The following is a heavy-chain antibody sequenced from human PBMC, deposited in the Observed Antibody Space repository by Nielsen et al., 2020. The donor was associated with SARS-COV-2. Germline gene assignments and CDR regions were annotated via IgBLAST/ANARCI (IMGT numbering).Heavy chain of an antibody. CDR3: AKDSSGWYDY. Sequence: GGSLRLSCAASGFTFSSYAMHWVRQAPGKGLEWVAVISYDGSNKYYADSVKGRFTISRDNSKNTLYLQMNSLRAEDTALYYCAKDSSGWYDYWGQGTLVTVSS. J-gene: IGHJ4*02. V-gene: IGHV3-30-3*01. CDR1: GFTFSSYA. D-gene: IGHD6-19*01. CDR2: ISYDGSNK.